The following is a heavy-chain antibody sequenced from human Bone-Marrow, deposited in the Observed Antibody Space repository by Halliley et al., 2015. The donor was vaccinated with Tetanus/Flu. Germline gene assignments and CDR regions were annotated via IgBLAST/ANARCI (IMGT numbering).Heavy chain of an antibody. CDR2: IYHNGNT. CDR3: AKTFATYELHMDV. J-gene: IGHJ6*02. CDR1: GGSVSSHNW. V-gene: IGHV4-4*02. Sequence: TLSLTCTVSGGSVSSHNWWTWVRQPPGKGLEWIGEIYHNGNTNYNPSLQSRVTMSMAKLKNQFFLKPNDATAADTAVYYCAKTFATYELHMDVWGQGTTVSVSS. D-gene: IGHD1-26*01.